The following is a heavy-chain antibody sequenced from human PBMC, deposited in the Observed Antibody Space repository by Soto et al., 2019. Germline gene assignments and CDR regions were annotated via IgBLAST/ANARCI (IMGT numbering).Heavy chain of an antibody. CDR3: ARGAGTAKGRAYYYYGMDV. Sequence: EVQLVESGGGLVKPGGSLRLSCAASGFTFSSYSMNWVRQAPGKGLEWVSSISSSSSYIYYADSVKGRFTISRDNAKNSRYLQMNSLRAEDTAVYYCARGAGTAKGRAYYYYGMDVWGQGTTVTVSS. CDR1: GFTFSSYS. D-gene: IGHD1-1*01. CDR2: ISSSSSYI. V-gene: IGHV3-21*01. J-gene: IGHJ6*02.